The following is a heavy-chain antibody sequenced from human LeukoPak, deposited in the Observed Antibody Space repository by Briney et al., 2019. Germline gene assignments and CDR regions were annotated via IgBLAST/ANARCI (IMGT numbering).Heavy chain of an antibody. V-gene: IGHV4-59*01. J-gene: IGHJ6*03. CDR1: GCSFRNYY. Sequence: SSETLSLTCTVSGCSFRNYYWSWIRQSPGRGLEWIGYFFNDNLNYNSALKSRLTISVATSKNQLSLSLSSVTAADTAVYFCARGAYCNTTNCYAPDYHYMDVWGKGTTVTVSS. D-gene: IGHD2-2*01. CDR2: FFNDNL. CDR3: ARGAYCNTTNCYAPDYHYMDV.